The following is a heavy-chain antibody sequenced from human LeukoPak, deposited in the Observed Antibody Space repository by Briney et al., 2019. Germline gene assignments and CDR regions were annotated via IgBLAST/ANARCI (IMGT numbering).Heavy chain of an antibody. V-gene: IGHV3-15*01. Sequence: GGSLRLSCGASELAFKNVWMSWVRQAPGKGLEWVGRISSKSDGGTTDYAAPVKGRFTISRDDSTNTLSLPMSGLKAEDTALYFCITEPHDYGDFTFGYWGQGTLVTVSS. J-gene: IGHJ4*02. D-gene: IGHD4-17*01. CDR2: ISSKSDGGTT. CDR3: ITEPHDYGDFTFGY. CDR1: ELAFKNVW.